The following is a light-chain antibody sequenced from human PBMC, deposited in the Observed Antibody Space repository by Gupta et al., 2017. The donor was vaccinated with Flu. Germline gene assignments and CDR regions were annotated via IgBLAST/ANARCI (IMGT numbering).Light chain of an antibody. CDR3: QHRFDWPRLT. CDR1: QSVGTH. CDR2: GAS. V-gene: IGKV3-11*01. Sequence: EILLAQSPVTLSSSPGERVTLSCRASQSVGTHLAWYQQKPGQAPRLLIYGASHRVAGIPARFSGSGSDTDFSLTISSLEPDDFAVYYCQHRFDWPRLTVGGGTRVEIK. J-gene: IGKJ4*01.